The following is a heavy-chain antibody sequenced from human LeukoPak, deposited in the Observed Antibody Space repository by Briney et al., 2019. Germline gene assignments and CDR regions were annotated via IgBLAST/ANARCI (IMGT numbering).Heavy chain of an antibody. J-gene: IGHJ3*02. D-gene: IGHD6-19*01. CDR2: ISSSSSTI. CDR3: ASIAVADPAGAFDI. V-gene: IGHV3-48*02. CDR1: GFTFSSYS. Sequence: GGSLRLSCAASGFTFSSYSMNWVRQAPGKGLEWVSYISSSSSTIYYADSVKGRFTISRDNAKNSLYLQMSSLRDEDTAVYYCASIAVADPAGAFDIWGQGTMVTVSS.